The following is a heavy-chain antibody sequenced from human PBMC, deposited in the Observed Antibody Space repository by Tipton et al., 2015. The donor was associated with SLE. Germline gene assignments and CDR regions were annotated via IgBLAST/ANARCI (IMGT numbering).Heavy chain of an antibody. Sequence: TLSLTCTVSGDSISSRSYYWAWIRQPPGKDLEWIATIYYSGTAYYNPSLRSRVTISVDTTKNQFSLKMTSVTAADTAVYYCEGAATGTNYYMDVWGKGTTVTVSS. CDR3: EGAATGTNYYMDV. J-gene: IGHJ6*03. V-gene: IGHV4-39*07. CDR2: IYYSGTA. CDR1: GDSISSRSYY. D-gene: IGHD4-17*01.